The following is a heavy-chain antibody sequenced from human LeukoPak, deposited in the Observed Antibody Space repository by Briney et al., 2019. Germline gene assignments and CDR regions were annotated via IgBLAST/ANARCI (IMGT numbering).Heavy chain of an antibody. CDR1: GFTFSDYY. Sequence: PGGSLRLSCAASGFTFSDYYMSWIRQAPGKGLEWVAVISYDGSNKYYADSVKGRFTISRDNSKNTLYLQMNSLRAEDTAVYYCAKDTYSNPSGMDVWGQGTTVTVSS. D-gene: IGHD4-11*01. J-gene: IGHJ6*02. CDR2: ISYDGSNK. CDR3: AKDTYSNPSGMDV. V-gene: IGHV3-30*18.